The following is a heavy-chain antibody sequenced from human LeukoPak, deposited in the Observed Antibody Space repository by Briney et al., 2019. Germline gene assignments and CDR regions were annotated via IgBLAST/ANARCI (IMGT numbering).Heavy chain of an antibody. V-gene: IGHV3-30*02. J-gene: IGHJ5*02. CDR2: IRYDGSIK. CDR3: AKDGTTTAGQCSA. Sequence: GGSLRLSFAAAGFTFSIYGMQLVRQAPGKGLEGVAFIRYDGSIKYYADSVEGRFTISKDNSKNTVYMQMNSLRPEDTAVYYCAKDGTTTAGQCSAWGQGTLVTVSS. D-gene: IGHD1-1*01. CDR1: GFTFSIYG.